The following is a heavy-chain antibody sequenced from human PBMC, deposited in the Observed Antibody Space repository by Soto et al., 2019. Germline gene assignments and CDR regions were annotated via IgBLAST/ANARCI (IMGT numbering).Heavy chain of an antibody. D-gene: IGHD6-6*01. V-gene: IGHV3-21*01. CDR2: ISSSSCYI. CDR1: GFTFSSYS. CDR3: ARGAWGTYSSSSRYFDY. J-gene: IGHJ4*02. Sequence: GESLKISCAASGFTFSSYSMKWVRQAPGKGLEWVSSISSSSCYIYYADSVKGRFTISRDNAKNSLYLQMNSLRAEDTAVYYCARGAWGTYSSSSRYFDYWGQGTLATVSS.